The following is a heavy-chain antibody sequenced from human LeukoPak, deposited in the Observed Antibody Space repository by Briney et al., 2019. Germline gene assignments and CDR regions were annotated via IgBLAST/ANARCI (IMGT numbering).Heavy chain of an antibody. Sequence: PGGSLRLSCAASGFTFSSYGMHWVRQAPGKGLEWVAVIWYDGSNKYYADSVKGRFTISRDNSKNTLYPQMNSLRAEDTAVYYCAKDPDYSNYGWFDPWGQGTLVTVSS. D-gene: IGHD4-11*01. CDR2: IWYDGSNK. V-gene: IGHV3-33*06. CDR1: GFTFSSYG. J-gene: IGHJ5*02. CDR3: AKDPDYSNYGWFDP.